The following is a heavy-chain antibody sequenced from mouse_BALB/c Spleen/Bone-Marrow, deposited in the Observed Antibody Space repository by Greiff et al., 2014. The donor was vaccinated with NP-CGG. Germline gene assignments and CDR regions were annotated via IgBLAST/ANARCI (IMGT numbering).Heavy chain of an antibody. CDR2: INPGSGST. D-gene: IGHD2-3*01. V-gene: IGHV1-54*01. CDR3: ARYDGYFDY. CDR1: GYAFTDYL. J-gene: IGHJ2*01. Sequence: VQVVESGAELVRPGTSVKVSCKTSGYAFTDYLMEWLKQRPGQGLEWIGVINPGSGSTNYNEKFKDKATLTADKSSSTAYIQLSSLTSDDSAVYFCARYDGYFDYWGQGTTLTVSS.